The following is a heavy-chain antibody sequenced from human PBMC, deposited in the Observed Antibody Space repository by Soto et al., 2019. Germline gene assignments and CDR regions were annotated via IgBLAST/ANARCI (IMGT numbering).Heavy chain of an antibody. D-gene: IGHD6-13*01. Sequence: QVQLVQSGAEVKKPGSSVKVSCKASGGTFSSYTISWVRQAPGQGLEWMGRIIPILGIANYAQKFQGRVTITADKSTSTAYMELSSLRSEDTAVYYCAREYSSSPSPPWYFDLWGRGTLVTVSS. V-gene: IGHV1-69*08. CDR3: AREYSSSPSPPWYFDL. CDR2: IIPILGIA. J-gene: IGHJ2*01. CDR1: GGTFSSYT.